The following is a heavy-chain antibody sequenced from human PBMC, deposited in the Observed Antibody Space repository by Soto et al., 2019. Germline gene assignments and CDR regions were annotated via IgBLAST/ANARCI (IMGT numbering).Heavy chain of an antibody. D-gene: IGHD2-21*02. Sequence: EVQLVESGGGLVQPGGSLRLSCAASGFTVSSNYMSWVRQAPGKGLEWVSVIYSGGSTYYADSVKGRFTISRDNSKNTLYLQMNSLRAEDTAVYYCARFNGDCGWYFDIWGRGTLVTVSS. V-gene: IGHV3-66*01. J-gene: IGHJ2*01. CDR1: GFTVSSNY. CDR2: IYSGGST. CDR3: ARFNGDCGWYFDI.